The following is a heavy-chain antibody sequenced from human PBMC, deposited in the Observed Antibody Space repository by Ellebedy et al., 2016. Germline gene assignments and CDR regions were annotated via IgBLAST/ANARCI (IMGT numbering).Heavy chain of an antibody. CDR1: GFTFSSYS. V-gene: IGHV3-21*04. Sequence: GESLKISCAASGFTFSSYSMNWVRQAPGKGLEWVSAISGSGGSTYYADSVKGRFTISRDNAKNSLYLQMNSLRAEDTAVYYCARDRSRRSAFDIWGQGTMVTVSS. D-gene: IGHD1-26*01. CDR3: ARDRSRRSAFDI. J-gene: IGHJ3*02. CDR2: ISGSGGST.